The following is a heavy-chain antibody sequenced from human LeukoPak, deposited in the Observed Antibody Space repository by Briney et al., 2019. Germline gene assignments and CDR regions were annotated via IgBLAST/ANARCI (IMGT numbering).Heavy chain of an antibody. CDR1: GFTFSNYD. Sequence: WGSLRLSCAASGFTFSNYDMHWVRQAPGKGLDWVAFIHYDGSNKYYADSVKGRFTISRDNSKNTLYLQMNSLSAEDTAVYYCARAGGQLLHGFGYFEYWGQGTLVTVSS. V-gene: IGHV3-30*02. J-gene: IGHJ4*02. CDR3: ARAGGQLLHGFGYFEY. CDR2: IHYDGSNK. D-gene: IGHD6-13*01.